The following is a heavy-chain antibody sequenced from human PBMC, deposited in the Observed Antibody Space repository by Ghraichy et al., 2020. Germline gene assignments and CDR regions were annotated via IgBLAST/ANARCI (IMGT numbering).Heavy chain of an antibody. V-gene: IGHV1-46*01. J-gene: IGHJ4*02. Sequence: ASVKVSCKASEFTFTSYYMYWVRQAPGQGLEWMGLINPSSGSTTYAQKFQGRVTMTTDTSTSSVYMELSSLRSEDTAVYYCARAMLAAPGHFDYWGQGALVTVSS. CDR2: INPSSGST. CDR1: EFTFTSYY. D-gene: IGHD6-13*01. CDR3: ARAMLAAPGHFDY.